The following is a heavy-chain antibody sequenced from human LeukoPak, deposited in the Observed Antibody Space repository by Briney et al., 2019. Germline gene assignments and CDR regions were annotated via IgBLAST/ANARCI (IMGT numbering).Heavy chain of an antibody. CDR3: AKVKGSAVAGTGARFDP. Sequence: GGSLRLSCAASGFTFSSYAMSWVRQAPGKGLEWVSAISGSGGSTYYADSVKGRFTISRDNSKNALYLQMNSLRAEDTAVYYCAKVKGSAVAGTGARFDPWGQGTLVTVSS. V-gene: IGHV3-23*01. CDR1: GFTFSSYA. CDR2: ISGSGGST. D-gene: IGHD6-19*01. J-gene: IGHJ5*02.